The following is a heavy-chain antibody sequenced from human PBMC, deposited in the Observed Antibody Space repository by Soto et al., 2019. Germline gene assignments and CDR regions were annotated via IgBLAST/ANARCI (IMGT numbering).Heavy chain of an antibody. CDR1: GGSISTSSNL. Sequence: PSETLSLTCAVSGGSISTSSNLWTWVRQSPGKGLEWIGDIFYTGSTNFNPSLRGRVSISVDKSENQFSLKLTSVTAADTAVYFCARLGTTINSFDSWGQGTLVTVSS. D-gene: IGHD4-4*01. CDR3: ARLGTTINSFDS. V-gene: IGHV4-4*02. J-gene: IGHJ4*02. CDR2: IFYTGST.